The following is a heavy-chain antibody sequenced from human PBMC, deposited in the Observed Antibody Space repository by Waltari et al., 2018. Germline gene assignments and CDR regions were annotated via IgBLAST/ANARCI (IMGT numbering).Heavy chain of an antibody. J-gene: IGHJ5*02. CDR2: ISTNNGHT. CDR1: GYTFSAFG. Sequence: QAQLVQSGAEVKKPGASVKVSCRASGYTFSAFGISWGRQAPGQGLEWKGWISTNNGHTNHAQKFQARLIMTKDTSTTTVYMELNYLTSDDTAVYYCARERHRLMEVGYLMALDPWGQGTLVTVSS. V-gene: IGHV1-18*01. CDR3: ARERHRLMEVGYLMALDP. D-gene: IGHD3-3*01.